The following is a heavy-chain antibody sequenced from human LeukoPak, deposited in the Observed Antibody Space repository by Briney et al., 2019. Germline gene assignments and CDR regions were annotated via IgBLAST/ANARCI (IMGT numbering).Heavy chain of an antibody. CDR1: GFTFSTYA. J-gene: IGHJ4*02. Sequence: PGGSLRLSCAASGFTFSTYAMSWVRQAPGKGLEWVSAMSASSGSTYYADSVKGRFTISRDNSKNTVYLQMNSLTDEDTAVYYCAKDRSGLSGSALDYWGQGTLVTVSS. V-gene: IGHV3-23*01. D-gene: IGHD3-22*01. CDR2: MSASSGST. CDR3: AKDRSGLSGSALDY.